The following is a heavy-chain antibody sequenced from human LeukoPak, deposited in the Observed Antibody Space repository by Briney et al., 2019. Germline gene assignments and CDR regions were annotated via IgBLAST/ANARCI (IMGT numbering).Heavy chain of an antibody. Sequence: ASVKVSRKASGYTFTSYYMHSVRQAPGQGLEWMGIINPSGGSTSYAQKFQGRVTMTRDTSTSTVYMELSSLRSEDTAVYYCASSAGYSYGSFDDWGQGTLVTVSS. V-gene: IGHV1-46*01. J-gene: IGHJ4*02. D-gene: IGHD5-18*01. CDR1: GYTFTSYY. CDR3: ASSAGYSYGSFDD. CDR2: INPSGGST.